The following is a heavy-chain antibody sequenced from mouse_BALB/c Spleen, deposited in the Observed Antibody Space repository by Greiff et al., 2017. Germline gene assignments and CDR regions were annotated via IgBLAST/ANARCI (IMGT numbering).Heavy chain of an antibody. J-gene: IGHJ4*01. CDR3: ARGYGSSDAMDY. V-gene: IGHV5-17*02. Sequence: EVQLVESGGGLVQPGGSRKLSCAASGFTFSSFGMHWVRQAPEKGLEWVAYISSGSSTIYYADTVKGRFTISRDNPKNTLFLQMTSLRSEDTAMYYCARGYGSSDAMDYWGQGTSVNVSS. D-gene: IGHD1-1*01. CDR2: ISSGSSTI. CDR1: GFTFSSFG.